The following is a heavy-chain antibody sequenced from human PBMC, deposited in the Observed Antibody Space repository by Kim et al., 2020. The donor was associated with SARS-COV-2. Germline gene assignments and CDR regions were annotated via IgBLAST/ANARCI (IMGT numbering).Heavy chain of an antibody. Sequence: SETLSLTCAVYGGSFSGYYWSWIRQPPGKGLEWIGEINHSGSTNYNPSLKSRVTIPVDTSKNQFSLKLSSVTAADTAVYYCARVRAARQYYYYYMDVWGKGTTVTVSS. CDR1: GGSFSGYY. J-gene: IGHJ6*03. V-gene: IGHV4-34*01. D-gene: IGHD6-6*01. CDR2: INHSGST. CDR3: ARVRAARQYYYYYMDV.